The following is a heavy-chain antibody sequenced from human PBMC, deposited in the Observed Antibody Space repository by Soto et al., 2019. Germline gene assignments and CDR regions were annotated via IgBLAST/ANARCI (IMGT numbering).Heavy chain of an antibody. CDR3: ARCYYDSSGPADY. CDR2: IWYEGSNT. V-gene: IGHV3-33*01. CDR1: GFTLSSYG. Sequence: GGSLRLSFAASGFTLSSYGMHWVRQAPGERLEWVAVIWYEGSNTYYAASAKGRFTNSRDNSKTTLYLQMNSLRAEDTAVYYCARCYYDSSGPADYWGQGTLVTVSS. J-gene: IGHJ4*02. D-gene: IGHD3-22*01.